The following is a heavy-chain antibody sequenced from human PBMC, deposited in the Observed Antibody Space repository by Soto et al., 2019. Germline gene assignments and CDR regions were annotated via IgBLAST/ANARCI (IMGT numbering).Heavy chain of an antibody. V-gene: IGHV1-18*01. Sequence: QVQLVQSRGEVKKPGASVKVSCKTSGYSFTTYGISWVRQAPGQGLEWMGWISGYNGNTNYAQNLQGRVTXPXXXSXXTAYMELRSLRSDDTAVYYCAREGPAPYYYYGMDVWGQGSTVTVSS. J-gene: IGHJ6*02. CDR1: GYSFTTYG. CDR2: ISGYNGNT. CDR3: AREGPAPYYYYGMDV.